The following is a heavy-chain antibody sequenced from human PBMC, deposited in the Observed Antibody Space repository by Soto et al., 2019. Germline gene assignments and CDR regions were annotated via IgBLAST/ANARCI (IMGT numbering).Heavy chain of an antibody. CDR1: GFIFSDYW. CDR2: IKSDEITT. CDR3: ARVARNYYYFDY. Sequence: EVQLVESGGGLVQPGVSLRLSCAASGFIFSDYWIHWVRQAPGKGLVWVSRIKSDEITTNYADSVWGRLTISRDNAKNTVYLQMSSLRAEDTAVYYCARVARNYYYFDYWGQGTLVKVTS. J-gene: IGHJ4*02. V-gene: IGHV3-74*01. D-gene: IGHD3-10*01.